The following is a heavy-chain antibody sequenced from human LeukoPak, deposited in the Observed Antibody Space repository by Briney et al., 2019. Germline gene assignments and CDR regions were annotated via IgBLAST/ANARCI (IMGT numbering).Heavy chain of an antibody. CDR1: GFTFSSYE. D-gene: IGHD3-9*01. CDR3: ASRYFDWLSSGYAFDI. CDR2: ISSSGSTI. Sequence: GGSLRLSCAASGFTFSSYEMNWVRQAPGKGLEWVSYISSSGSTIYYADSVKGRFTISRDNAKNSLYLQMNSLRAEDTAVYYCASRYFDWLSSGYAFDIWGQGTMVTVPS. V-gene: IGHV3-48*03. J-gene: IGHJ3*02.